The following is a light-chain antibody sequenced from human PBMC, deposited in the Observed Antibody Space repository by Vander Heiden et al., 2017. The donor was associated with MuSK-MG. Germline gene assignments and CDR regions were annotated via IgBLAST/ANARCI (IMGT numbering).Light chain of an antibody. CDR2: DAS. J-gene: IGKJ1*01. Sequence: DIQMTQSPSTLSASVGDRVTITCRASQSISSWLAWYQQKPGKAPKLLSYDASSLESGVPSRFSGSGSGTEFTLTSSSLQPDDFATYYCQQYKSYWTFGQGTKVEIK. CDR1: QSISSW. V-gene: IGKV1-5*01. CDR3: QQYKSYWT.